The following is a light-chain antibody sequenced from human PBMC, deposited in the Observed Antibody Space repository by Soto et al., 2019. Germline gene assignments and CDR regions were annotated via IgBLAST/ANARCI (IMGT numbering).Light chain of an antibody. CDR1: QSVSSY. J-gene: IGKJ4*01. CDR2: DAS. V-gene: IGKV3-11*01. Sequence: EIVLTQSPATLSLSPGERATLSCRASQSVSSYLAWYQQKPGQAPRLLIYDASNRATGIQARFSGSGSVTGFTRTISSLEPEDFAVYYCRQRSNWLTFGGGTKVEIK. CDR3: RQRSNWLT.